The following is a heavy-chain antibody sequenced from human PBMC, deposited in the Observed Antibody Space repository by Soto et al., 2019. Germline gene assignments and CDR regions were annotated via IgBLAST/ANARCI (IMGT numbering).Heavy chain of an antibody. CDR3: AADKDYYDSSGYFPLPDY. D-gene: IGHD3-22*01. V-gene: IGHV1-58*01. CDR2: IVVGSGNT. J-gene: IGHJ4*02. CDR1: GFTFTTSA. Sequence: GASVKVSCKASGFTFTTSAVQWVRQARGQRLEWIGWIVVGSGNTNYAQKFQERVTITRDMSTSTAYMELSSLRSEDTAVYYCAADKDYYDSSGYFPLPDYWGQGTLVTVS.